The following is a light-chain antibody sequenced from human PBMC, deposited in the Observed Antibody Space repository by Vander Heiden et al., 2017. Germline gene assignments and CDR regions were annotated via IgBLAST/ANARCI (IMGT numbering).Light chain of an antibody. J-gene: IGKJ4*01. CDR3: QQCRNWPLT. CDR2: DAS. Sequence: EIVLTQSPATLSLSPGERATLSCRASQSVSSYLAWYQQKPGQAPRLLIYDASNSATRIPARFSGSGSGTDFTLTISSLEPEDFAVYYCQQCRNWPLTFGGGTKVEIK. CDR1: QSVSSY. V-gene: IGKV3-11*01.